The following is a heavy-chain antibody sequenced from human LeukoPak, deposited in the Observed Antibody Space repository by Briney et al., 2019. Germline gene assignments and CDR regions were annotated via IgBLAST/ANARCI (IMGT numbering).Heavy chain of an antibody. D-gene: IGHD2-8*02. CDR3: ARGAGGVSSENWFDP. J-gene: IGHJ5*02. Sequence: ASVNVSCKASGYTFTTYGIFWVRQAPGQGLEWMGWINTYNGNTNYAQRLQGRVTMTRDTSTSTAYMELRSLRSDDTAIYYCARGAGGVSSENWFDPWGQGTLVTVSS. V-gene: IGHV1-18*01. CDR2: INTYNGNT. CDR1: GYTFTTYG.